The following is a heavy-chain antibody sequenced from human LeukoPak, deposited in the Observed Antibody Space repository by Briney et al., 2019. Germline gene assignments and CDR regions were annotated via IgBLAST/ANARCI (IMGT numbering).Heavy chain of an antibody. D-gene: IGHD6-13*01. V-gene: IGHV4-59*01. CDR3: ASSHLYSSSWYLGGRFDF. J-gene: IGHJ4*02. CDR1: GGSISSYY. Sequence: SETLSLTCTVSGGSISSYYWSWIRQPPGKGLEWIGYIYYSGITNYNPSLKSRVTISIDTSKNHFSLQLSSVTAADTAVYYCASSHLYSSSWYLGGRFDFWGQGTLVTVSS. CDR2: IYYSGIT.